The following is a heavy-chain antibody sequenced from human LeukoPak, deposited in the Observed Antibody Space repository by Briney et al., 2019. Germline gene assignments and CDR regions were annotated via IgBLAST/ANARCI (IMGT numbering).Heavy chain of an antibody. V-gene: IGHV1-18*04. D-gene: IGHD2-2*02. CDR3: ARVKALYCSTTSCYRGAFDI. J-gene: IGHJ3*02. Sequence: ASVKVSCKASGYTFTGYYMHWVRQAPGQGLEWMGWISAYNGNTNYAQKLQGRVTLTTDTSTSTVYMELRSLRSDDTAVYYCARVKALYCSTTSCYRGAFDIWGQGTMVTVSS. CDR2: ISAYNGNT. CDR1: GYTFTGYY.